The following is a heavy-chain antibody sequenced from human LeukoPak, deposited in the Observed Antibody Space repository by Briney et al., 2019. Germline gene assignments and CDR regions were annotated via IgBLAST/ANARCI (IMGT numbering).Heavy chain of an antibody. CDR3: GSSGTDTRFDY. CDR2: IYSSGTT. Sequence: PGGSLRLSCAASGFTVSSNHMSWVRQAPGQGLEWASIIYSSGTTYYADSVKGRFTISRDNSKNMLYLQMNSLRAEDMAVYYCGSSGTDTRFDYWGQGTLVTVSS. V-gene: IGHV3-53*01. D-gene: IGHD3-10*01. CDR1: GFTVSSNH. J-gene: IGHJ4*02.